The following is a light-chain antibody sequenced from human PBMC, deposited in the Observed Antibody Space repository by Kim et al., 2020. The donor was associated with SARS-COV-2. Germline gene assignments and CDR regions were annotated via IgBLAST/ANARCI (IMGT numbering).Light chain of an antibody. Sequence: SSELTQDPAVSVALGQTVRITCQGDSLRTYYPVWYQRKPGQAPLLVIYAKNNRPSGIPDRFSASRTENTASLTITGAQAEDEADYYCSSRASDTKQWVFGGGTQLTVL. CDR1: SLRTYY. V-gene: IGLV3-19*01. CDR2: AKN. CDR3: SSRASDTKQWV. J-gene: IGLJ3*02.